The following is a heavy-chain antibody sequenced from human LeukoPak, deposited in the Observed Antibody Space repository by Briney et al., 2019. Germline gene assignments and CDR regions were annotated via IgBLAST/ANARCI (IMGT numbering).Heavy chain of an antibody. V-gene: IGHV3-23*01. CDR3: AKASELGRGYFDY. D-gene: IGHD7-27*01. CDR1: GFKFNSYA. Sequence: PGGSLRLSCAASGFKFNSYAMSWVRQAPGKALEWVSVISASGGSTNYADSVKGRFTMSRDNSQNTLYLQMNSLRAEDTAVYYCAKASELGRGYFDYWGQGTLVTVSS. CDR2: ISASGGST. J-gene: IGHJ4*02.